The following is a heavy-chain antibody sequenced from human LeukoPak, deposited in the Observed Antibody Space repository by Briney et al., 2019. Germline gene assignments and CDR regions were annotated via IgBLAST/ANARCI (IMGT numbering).Heavy chain of an antibody. CDR2: IKRDGSET. CDR1: GFTFSSYW. D-gene: IGHD5-18*01. Sequence: GGSLRLSCAASGFTFSSYWMHWVRQAPGKGLEWVANIKRDGSETYYVNSVKGRFTISRDNAKNSLFLQMNSLRVEDTAVYYCASLDTAMVTWRDNWGQGTLVTVSS. V-gene: IGHV3-7*03. CDR3: ASLDTAMVTWRDN. J-gene: IGHJ4*02.